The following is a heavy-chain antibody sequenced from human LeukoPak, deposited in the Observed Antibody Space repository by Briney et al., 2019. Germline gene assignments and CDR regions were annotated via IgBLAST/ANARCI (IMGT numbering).Heavy chain of an antibody. CDR2: IAYDGGT. D-gene: IGHD6-13*01. J-gene: IGHJ4*02. CDR3: ARLLGAAKTDYFDY. Sequence: VKPSETLSLTCTVSGGSITTTSYYWGWIRQPPGKGLEWIGSIAYDGGTYYNPSLKSRVTISEDTSENQFSLRVISVTAADTALYFCARLLGAAKTDYFDYWGQGTLVTVSS. CDR1: GGSITTTSYY. V-gene: IGHV4-39*01.